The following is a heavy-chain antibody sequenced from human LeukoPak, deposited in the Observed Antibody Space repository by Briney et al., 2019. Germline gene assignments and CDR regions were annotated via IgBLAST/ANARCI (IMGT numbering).Heavy chain of an antibody. Sequence: PSETLPLTCAVYGGSFSGYYWSWIRQPPGKGLEWIGEINHSGSTNYNPSLKSRVTISVDTSKNQFSLKLSSVTAADTAVYYCARGIRMVLRYWGQGTLVTVSS. CDR2: INHSGST. J-gene: IGHJ4*02. CDR3: ARGIRMVLRY. CDR1: GGSFSGYY. D-gene: IGHD2-15*01. V-gene: IGHV4-34*01.